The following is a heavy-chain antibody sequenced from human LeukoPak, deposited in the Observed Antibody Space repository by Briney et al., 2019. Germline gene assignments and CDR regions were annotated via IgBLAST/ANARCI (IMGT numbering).Heavy chain of an antibody. CDR2: IYYSGST. D-gene: IGHD3-10*01. V-gene: IGHV4-59*01. Sequence: PSETLSLTCTVSGGSISSYYWSWIRQPPGKGLEWIGYIYYSGSTNYNPSLKSRVTISVDTSKNQFSLKLTSVTAADTAVYYCASLYGSGSWDYYYYMDVWGKGTTVTVSS. CDR1: GGSISSYY. J-gene: IGHJ6*03. CDR3: ASLYGSGSWDYYYYMDV.